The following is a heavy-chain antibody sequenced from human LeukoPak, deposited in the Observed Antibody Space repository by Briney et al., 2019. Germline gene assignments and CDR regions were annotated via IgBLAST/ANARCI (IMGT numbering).Heavy chain of an antibody. Sequence: PGGSLRLSCAASGFTFSSYSMNWVRQAPGKGLEWVSSISSSGSYIYYADSVKGRFTISRDNAKNSLYLQMNSLRAEDTAVYYCAKGGWGWLRIYSWGQGTLVTVSS. CDR1: GFTFSSYS. CDR3: AKGGWGWLRIYS. D-gene: IGHD5-12*01. CDR2: ISSSGSYI. V-gene: IGHV3-21*04. J-gene: IGHJ4*02.